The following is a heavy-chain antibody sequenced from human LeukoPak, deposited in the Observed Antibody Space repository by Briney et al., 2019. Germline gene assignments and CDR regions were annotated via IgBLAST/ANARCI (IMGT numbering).Heavy chain of an antibody. CDR2: ISAYNGNT. V-gene: IGHV1-18*01. CDR3: ARDNLYDSFGYYSHS. D-gene: IGHD3-22*01. Sequence: ASVKVSCKASGYTFTSYGISWVRQAPGQGLEWMGWISAYNGNTNYAQKLQGRVTTTTDTSTSTAYMELSSLRAEDTALYYCARDNLYDSFGYYSHSWGQGTLVTVSS. J-gene: IGHJ4*02. CDR1: GYTFTSYG.